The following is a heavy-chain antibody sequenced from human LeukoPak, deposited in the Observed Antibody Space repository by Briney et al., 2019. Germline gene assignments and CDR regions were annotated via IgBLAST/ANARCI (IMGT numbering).Heavy chain of an antibody. Sequence: PSETLSLTCTVSGGSISSSSYYWGWIRQPPGKGLEWIGSIYYSGSTYYNPSLKSRVTISVDTSKNQFSLKLSSVTAADTAVYYCAREVVVPAAIGGNWFDPWGRGTLVTVSS. CDR1: GGSISSSSYY. CDR2: IYYSGST. J-gene: IGHJ5*02. D-gene: IGHD2-2*02. CDR3: AREVVVPAAIGGNWFDP. V-gene: IGHV4-39*07.